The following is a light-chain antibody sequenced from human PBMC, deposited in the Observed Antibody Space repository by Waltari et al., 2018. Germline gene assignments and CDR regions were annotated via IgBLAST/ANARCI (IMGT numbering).Light chain of an antibody. CDR2: DGS. CDR1: QSVSDN. CDR3: QQYNSWPPLYT. V-gene: IGKV3-15*01. J-gene: IGKJ2*01. Sequence: IVMTQSPATLSVSPGEGVTLSCRASQSVSDNLAWYQQRPGQAPRLLIYDGSSRAAGIPARFSGSGSGTEFTLTIRSLQSEDFAVYYCQQYNSWPPLYTFGQGTGLEIK.